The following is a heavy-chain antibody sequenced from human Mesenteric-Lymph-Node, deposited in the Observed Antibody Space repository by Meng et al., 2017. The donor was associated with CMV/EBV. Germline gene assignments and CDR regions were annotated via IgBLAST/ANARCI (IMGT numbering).Heavy chain of an antibody. J-gene: IGHJ6*02. Sequence: GGSLRLSCAPSGFTFDDYAMHWVRQAPGKALEWVSLILWDGGATYYSDSVKGRFTISRDNSKDSLHLQMNNVRAEDTALYYCTRTAVAMRGAGYGMDVWGQGTTVTVSS. CDR2: ILWDGGAT. CDR1: GFTFDDYA. CDR3: TRTAVAMRGAGYGMDV. D-gene: IGHD4-23*01. V-gene: IGHV3-43D*03.